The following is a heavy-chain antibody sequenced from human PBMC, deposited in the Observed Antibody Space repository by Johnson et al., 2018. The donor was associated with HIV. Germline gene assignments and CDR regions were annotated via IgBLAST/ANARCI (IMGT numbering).Heavy chain of an antibody. V-gene: IGHV3-30-3*02. Sequence: QVQLVESGGGVVQPGRSLRLSCAASGFTFSSYAMHWVRQAPGKGLEWVAVISFDGKLKKYADSVKGRFTIARDNSKNKLYLQMNSLRAEHTAVYYCAKLVGASNAVESWGQGTMVTVAS. CDR3: AKLVGASNAVES. D-gene: IGHD1-26*01. J-gene: IGHJ3*02. CDR1: GFTFSSYA. CDR2: ISFDGKLK.